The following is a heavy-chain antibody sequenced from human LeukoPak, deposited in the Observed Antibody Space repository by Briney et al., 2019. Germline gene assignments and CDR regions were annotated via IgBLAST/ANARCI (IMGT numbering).Heavy chain of an antibody. J-gene: IGHJ4*02. CDR2: ISGSGGST. V-gene: IGHV3-23*01. D-gene: IGHD4-23*01. CDR3: VRKDSPRKRSTVVTSDY. Sequence: GGTLRLSCAASGFTFSSYGMTWVRQAPGKGLEWVSAISGSGGSTYYADSVKGRFTISRDNSKNTLYLQMNSLRAEDTAVYYCVRKDSPRKRSTVVTSDYWGQGTLVTVSS. CDR1: GFTFSSYG.